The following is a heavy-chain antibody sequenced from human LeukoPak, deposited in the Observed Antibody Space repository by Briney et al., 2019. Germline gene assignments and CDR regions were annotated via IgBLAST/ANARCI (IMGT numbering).Heavy chain of an antibody. CDR1: GFTFSSYS. J-gene: IGHJ6*03. CDR3: ARVVEEWLLLIDYYYMDV. Sequence: QPGGSLRLSCAASGFTFSSYSMNWVRQAPGKGLEWVSYISSSSSTIYYADSVKGRFTISRDNAKNSLYLQMNSLRAEDTAVYYCARVVEEWLLLIDYYYMDVWGKGTTVTVSS. CDR2: ISSSSSTI. D-gene: IGHD3-22*01. V-gene: IGHV3-48*01.